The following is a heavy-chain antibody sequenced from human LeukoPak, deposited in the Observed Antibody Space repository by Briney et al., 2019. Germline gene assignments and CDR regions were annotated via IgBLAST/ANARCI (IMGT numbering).Heavy chain of an antibody. V-gene: IGHV3-7*01. Sequence: GGSLRLSCAASGLTFSSYWMSWVRQAPGKGLEWVANIKQDGSEKYYVDSVKGRFTISRDNAKNSLYLQMNSLRAEDTAVYYCARVGGYCSSTSCYAGRDYWGQGTLVTVSS. CDR2: IKQDGSEK. CDR1: GLTFSSYW. J-gene: IGHJ4*02. D-gene: IGHD2-2*01. CDR3: ARVGGYCSSTSCYAGRDY.